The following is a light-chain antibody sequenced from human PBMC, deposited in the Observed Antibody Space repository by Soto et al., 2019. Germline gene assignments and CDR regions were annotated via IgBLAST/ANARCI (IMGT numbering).Light chain of an antibody. CDR2: GTS. J-gene: IGKJ4*01. V-gene: IGKV3-20*01. Sequence: EIVLTQSPGTLSLSPGERATLSRRASQSVSSSYLAWYQQKPGQAPRLLIYGTSTRATGIPDRFSGSGSGTDFTLTISRLEPEDFALYYCQQYGSSPLLFGGGTKVDIK. CDR3: QQYGSSPLL. CDR1: QSVSSSY.